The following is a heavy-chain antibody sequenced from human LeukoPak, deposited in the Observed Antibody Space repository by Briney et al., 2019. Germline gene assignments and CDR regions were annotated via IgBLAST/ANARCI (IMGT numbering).Heavy chain of an antibody. V-gene: IGHV1-69*04. CDR3: ASSIAARPGHYYYMDV. D-gene: IGHD6-6*01. Sequence: GASVKVSCKASGGTFSSYAISWVRQAPGQGLEWMGRIIPILGIANYAQKFQGRVTITADESMSTAYMELSSLRSEDTAVYYCASSIAARPGHYYYMDVWGKGTTVTVSS. CDR2: IIPILGIA. CDR1: GGTFSSYA. J-gene: IGHJ6*03.